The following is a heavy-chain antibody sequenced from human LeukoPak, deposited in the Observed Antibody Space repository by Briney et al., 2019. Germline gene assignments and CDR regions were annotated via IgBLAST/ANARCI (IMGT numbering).Heavy chain of an antibody. CDR3: AREADYYDSSGYIGLDP. Sequence: SETLSLTCTVSGGSISNSGYYWSWIRQHPGKGLEWIGYIYYSGSTSYNPSLKSRVTISVDTSKNQFSLKLSSVTAADTAVYYCAREADYYDSSGYIGLDPWGQGTLVTVSS. CDR2: IYYSGST. J-gene: IGHJ5*02. V-gene: IGHV4-31*03. CDR1: GGSISNSGYY. D-gene: IGHD3-22*01.